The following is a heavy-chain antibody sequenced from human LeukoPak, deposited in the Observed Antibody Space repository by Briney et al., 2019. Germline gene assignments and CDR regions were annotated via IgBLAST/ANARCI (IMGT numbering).Heavy chain of an antibody. J-gene: IGHJ4*02. CDR3: ARVGVVGRPYFDY. Sequence: ASVKVSCKASGCTFTGYYMHWVRQAPGQGLEWMGWINPNSGGTNYAQKFQGRVTMTSDTYISTAYMELSRLRADDTAVYYCARVGVVGRPYFDYWGQGTLVTVSS. CDR1: GCTFTGYY. D-gene: IGHD2-15*01. V-gene: IGHV1-2*02. CDR2: INPNSGGT.